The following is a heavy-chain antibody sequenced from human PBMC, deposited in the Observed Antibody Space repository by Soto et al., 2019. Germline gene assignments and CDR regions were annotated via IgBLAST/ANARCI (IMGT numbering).Heavy chain of an antibody. CDR2: ISGSGGST. D-gene: IGHD6-19*01. CDR3: AKSLIRSGWAFPPNFDY. Sequence: GGSLRLSCAASGVTFSSYAMSWVRQAPGKGLEWVSAISGSGGSTYYADSVKGRFTISRDNSKNTLYLQMNSLRAEDTAVYYCAKSLIRSGWAFPPNFDYWGQGTLVTVSS. V-gene: IGHV3-23*01. CDR1: GVTFSSYA. J-gene: IGHJ4*02.